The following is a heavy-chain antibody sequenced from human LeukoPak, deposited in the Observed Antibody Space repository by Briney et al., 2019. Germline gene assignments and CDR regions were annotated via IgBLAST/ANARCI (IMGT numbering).Heavy chain of an antibody. CDR1: GFTFSDYS. CDR2: VNTVSSYI. Sequence: TGGSLRLSCAASGFTFSDYSMYWVRQAPGKGLEWVASVNTVSSYIYYADSMRGRFTISRDNAKNSLFLQMNSLRAEDTAVYYCARLRRNSDRSDFFYYYDHWGQGTLVTVSS. V-gene: IGHV3-21*01. D-gene: IGHD3-22*01. J-gene: IGHJ4*02. CDR3: ARLRRNSDRSDFFYYYDH.